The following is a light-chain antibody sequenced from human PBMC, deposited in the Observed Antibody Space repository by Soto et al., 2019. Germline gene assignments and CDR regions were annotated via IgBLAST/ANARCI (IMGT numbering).Light chain of an antibody. Sequence: DIVLTQSPATLSLSPGERATLSCRASQSVRNFLAWYQQKPGQAPRLLIYDASTRATGVPARFTGSGSGTDFTLTISSLEPEDFAIYYCQQRYNWPRVTFGGGTRVEI. CDR1: QSVRNF. CDR3: QQRYNWPRVT. V-gene: IGKV3-11*01. CDR2: DAS. J-gene: IGKJ4*01.